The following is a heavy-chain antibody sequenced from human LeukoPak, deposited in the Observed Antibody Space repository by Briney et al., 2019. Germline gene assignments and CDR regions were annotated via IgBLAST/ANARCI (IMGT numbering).Heavy chain of an antibody. CDR1: GFTFSSYA. D-gene: IGHD1-26*01. V-gene: IGHV3-23*01. J-gene: IGHJ3*02. Sequence: GGSLRLSCAASGFTFSSYAMSWVRQAPGKGLEWVSAISGSGGSTYYADSVKGRFTISRDNSKNTLYLQMNSLRAEDTAVYYCAREPPTFGSYSVDAFDIWGQGTMVTVSS. CDR3: AREPPTFGSYSVDAFDI. CDR2: ISGSGGST.